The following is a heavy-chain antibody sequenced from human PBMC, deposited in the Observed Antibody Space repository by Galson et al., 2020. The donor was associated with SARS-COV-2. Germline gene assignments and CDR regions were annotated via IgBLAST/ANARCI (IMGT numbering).Heavy chain of an antibody. CDR1: GFTFSSYG. J-gene: IGHJ5*02. CDR2: ISYDGSNK. CDR3: AKAYIVVVVAAMSSPWFDP. D-gene: IGHD2-15*01. Sequence: GESLKISCAASGFTFSSYGMHWVRQAPGKGLEWVAVISYDGSNKYYADSVKGRFTISRDNSKNTLYLQMNSLRAEDTAVYYCAKAYIVVVVAAMSSPWFDPWGQGTLVTVSS. V-gene: IGHV3-30*18.